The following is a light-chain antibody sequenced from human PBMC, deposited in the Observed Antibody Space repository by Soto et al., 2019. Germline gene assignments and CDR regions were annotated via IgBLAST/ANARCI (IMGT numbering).Light chain of an antibody. V-gene: IGLV1-44*01. CDR1: SSNIGSNT. CDR2: ITD. CDR3: ATWDDSLNGYV. Sequence: QSVLTQPPSASGTPGQRVTISCSGNSSNIGSNTVNWYQQLPGAAPKLLIWITDQRPSGVPDRFSGSKSGTSASLAINGLQSEDEAEYYCATWDDSLNGYVFGTGTKVTVL. J-gene: IGLJ1*01.